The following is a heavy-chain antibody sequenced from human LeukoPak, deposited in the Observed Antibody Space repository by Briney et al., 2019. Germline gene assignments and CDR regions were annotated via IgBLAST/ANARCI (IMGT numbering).Heavy chain of an antibody. CDR2: ISSSSSTI. Sequence: QPGGSLRLSCAASGFTFSSYSMNWVRQAPGKGLEWVSYISSSSSTIYYADSVKGRLTISRDNSKNTLDLQMNNLRVEETAVYYCARAYGSDWPGIFDYWGQGTLVTVSS. CDR1: GFTFSSYS. CDR3: ARAYGSDWPGIFDY. D-gene: IGHD6-19*01. J-gene: IGHJ4*02. V-gene: IGHV3-48*01.